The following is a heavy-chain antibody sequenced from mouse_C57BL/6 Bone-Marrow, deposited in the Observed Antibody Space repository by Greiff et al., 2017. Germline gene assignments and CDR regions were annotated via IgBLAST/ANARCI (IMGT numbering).Heavy chain of an antibody. J-gene: IGHJ1*03. CDR2: IHPNSGST. CDR1: GYTFTSYW. Sequence: QVQLQQPGAELVKPGASVKLSCKASGYTFTSYWMHWVKQRPGQGLEWIGMIHPNSGSTNYNEKFKSKATLTVDKSSSTAYMQLSSLTSEDSAVYYCARSEIYYYGSWGYFDVWGTGTTVTVSS. V-gene: IGHV1-64*01. CDR3: ARSEIYYYGSWGYFDV. D-gene: IGHD1-1*01.